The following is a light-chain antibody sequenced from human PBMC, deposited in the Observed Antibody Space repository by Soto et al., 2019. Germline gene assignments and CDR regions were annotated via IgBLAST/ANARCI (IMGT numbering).Light chain of an antibody. CDR2: GAF. Sequence: ELGMTQSPATLSVSPGERVTLSCRASQTISDNLAWFQQKSGQAPRLLIHGAFKRATGVPDRFSGSGSGTEFTLTISSLQSEDSAVYYCQQYHNWPPQYTFGQGTKLQIK. V-gene: IGKV3-15*01. CDR1: QTISDN. J-gene: IGKJ2*01. CDR3: QQYHNWPPQYT.